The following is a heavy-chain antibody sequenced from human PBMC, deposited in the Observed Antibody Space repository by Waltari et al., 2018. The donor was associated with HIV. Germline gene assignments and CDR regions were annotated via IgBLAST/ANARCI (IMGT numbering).Heavy chain of an antibody. D-gene: IGHD4-17*01. CDR1: GFLVGTNY. J-gene: IGHJ6*02. V-gene: IGHV3-53*01. Sequence: EVQLVESGGGLLQPGGSLSLSCAASGFLVGTNYISWVRQPPGKGLERVSVIYSDCRTYYADSVKGRFTVSRDNSKNTLYLQMNSLRAEDTAVYYCARERSTVAEGAYGMDVWGQGTTVTVSS. CDR2: IYSDCRT. CDR3: ARERSTVAEGAYGMDV.